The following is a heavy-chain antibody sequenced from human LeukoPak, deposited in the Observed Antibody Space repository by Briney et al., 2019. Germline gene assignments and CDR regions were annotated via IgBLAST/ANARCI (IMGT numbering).Heavy chain of an antibody. J-gene: IGHJ4*02. CDR3: ARSTLSRMTTPFDY. CDR2: IYTSGST. CDR1: GGSISSYY. V-gene: IGHV4-4*07. D-gene: IGHD4-11*01. Sequence: SETLSLTCTVSGGSISSYYWRWIRQPAGKGLEWIGRIYTSGSTNYNPSLKSGVTMSVDTSKNQFYLKLSTVTAADTAVCYFARSTLSRMTTPFDYSGQGAPVTVSS.